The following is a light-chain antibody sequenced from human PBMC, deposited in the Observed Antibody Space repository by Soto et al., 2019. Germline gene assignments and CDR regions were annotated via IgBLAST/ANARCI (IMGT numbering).Light chain of an antibody. V-gene: IGKV3-15*01. CDR3: QQFNDWPLT. CDR2: GAS. J-gene: IGKJ1*01. CDR1: QSVRSN. Sequence: EIVMTQSPVTLSASPGERVTLSCRASQSVRSNLAWYQQKPGQAPRLLIYGASTRATGVPARFSGSGSGTEFTLTISSLQSEDFAIYFCQQFNDWPLTFGQGTKVDIK.